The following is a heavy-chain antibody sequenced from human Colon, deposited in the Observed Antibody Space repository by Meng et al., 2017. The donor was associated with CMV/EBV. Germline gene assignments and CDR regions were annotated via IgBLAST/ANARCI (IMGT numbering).Heavy chain of an antibody. D-gene: IGHD5-12*01. V-gene: IGHV3-21*01. CDR2: INSYAYNI. CDR1: GLTFGSFT. CDR3: ATDKYSGYSLGKHFYNGMDV. J-gene: IGHJ6*02. Sequence: GGSLRLSCAVSGLTFGSFTMSWVRQAPGKGLEWVASINSYAYNIGYADSVKGRFTISRDNAKNSLYLQMNSLGAEDTALYYCATDKYSGYSLGKHFYNGMDVWGRGTTVTVSS.